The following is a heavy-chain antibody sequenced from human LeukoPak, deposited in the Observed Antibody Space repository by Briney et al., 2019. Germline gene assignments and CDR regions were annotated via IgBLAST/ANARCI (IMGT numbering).Heavy chain of an antibody. Sequence: SETLSLTCTVSGGSISSSSYYWGWIRQPPGKGLEWIGSIYYSGSTYYNPSLKSRVTISVDTSKNQFSLKLSSVTAADTAVYYCAREVAGPAYYYDSSGYYYFDYWGQGTLVTVSS. CDR2: IYYSGST. V-gene: IGHV4-39*07. J-gene: IGHJ4*02. CDR1: GGSISSSSYY. CDR3: AREVAGPAYYYDSSGYYYFDY. D-gene: IGHD3-22*01.